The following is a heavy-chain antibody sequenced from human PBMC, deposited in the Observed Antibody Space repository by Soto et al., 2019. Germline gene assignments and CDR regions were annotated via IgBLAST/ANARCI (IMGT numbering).Heavy chain of an antibody. CDR2: IYYSGST. CDR3: ASGEITTYYYGMDV. Sequence: PSETLSLTCTVSGGSISSGGYYWSWIRQHPGKGLEWIGYIYYSGSTYYNPSLKSRVTISVDTSKNQFSLKLSSVTAADTAVYYCASGEITTYYYGMDVWGQGTTVTVSS. CDR1: GGSISSGGYY. J-gene: IGHJ6*02. D-gene: IGHD3-10*01. V-gene: IGHV4-31*03.